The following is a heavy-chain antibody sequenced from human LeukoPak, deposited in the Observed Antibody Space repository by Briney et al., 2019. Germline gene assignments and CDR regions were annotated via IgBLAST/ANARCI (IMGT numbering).Heavy chain of an antibody. CDR1: GGSISSYY. D-gene: IGHD1-26*01. CDR3: ASSVISGSYKRGEFDY. CDR2: IYYSGST. J-gene: IGHJ4*02. V-gene: IGHV4-59*08. Sequence: SETLSLTCTVSGGSISSYYWSWIRQPPGKGLEWIGYIYYSGSTNYNPSLKSRVTISVDTSKNQFSLKLSSVTAADTAVYYCASSVISGSYKRGEFDYWGQGTLVTVSS.